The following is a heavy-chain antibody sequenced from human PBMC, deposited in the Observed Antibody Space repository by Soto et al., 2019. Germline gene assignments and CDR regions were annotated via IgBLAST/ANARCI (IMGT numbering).Heavy chain of an antibody. V-gene: IGHV3-74*01. Sequence: EVQLVESGGDFVQPGGSLRLSCAASGFTFSSYWMHWVRQVPGKGLVWVSRINSDGSRVNYADSVKGRFAISRDNAKNTLYLHVNSLTVEDTAVYSCERGGSGAYYQDYWGRGTLVTVSS. CDR1: GFTFSSYW. CDR3: ERGGSGAYYQDY. J-gene: IGHJ4*02. D-gene: IGHD3-22*01. CDR2: INSDGSRV.